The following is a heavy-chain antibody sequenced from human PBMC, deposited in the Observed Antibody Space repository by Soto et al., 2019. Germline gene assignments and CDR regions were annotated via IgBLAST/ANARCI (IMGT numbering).Heavy chain of an antibody. V-gene: IGHV3-15*07. J-gene: IGHJ4*02. CDR2: IQSKTDGGTT. CDR3: TSFSGAFRD. CDR1: GFTFNNAW. Sequence: EIQLVESGGGLVKPGGSLRLSCAASGFTFNNAWMNWVRQGPGKGLEWVGRIQSKTDGGTTDYAAPVKGRFTLSRDDSKNTLDLQMDSLKTEDTAVYYCTSFSGAFRDWGRGTLVTVSS. D-gene: IGHD1-26*01.